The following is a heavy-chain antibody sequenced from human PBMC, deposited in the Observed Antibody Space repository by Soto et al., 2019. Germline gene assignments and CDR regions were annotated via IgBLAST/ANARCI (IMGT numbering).Heavy chain of an antibody. CDR3: ARSSGGNFGIIIEGTNWFAP. CDR2: ISPHGGST. CDR1: GYTFTSYG. D-gene: IGHD1-26*01. Sequence: ASVKFSCKASGYTFTSYGISWVRRAPGQGLEWMGVISPHGGSTNYAQKFKGRVTLTRDTSASTVYMEVSSLTSEDTAMYYCARSSGGNFGIIIEGTNWFAPWGQGTLVTVSS. J-gene: IGHJ5*02. V-gene: IGHV1-18*01.